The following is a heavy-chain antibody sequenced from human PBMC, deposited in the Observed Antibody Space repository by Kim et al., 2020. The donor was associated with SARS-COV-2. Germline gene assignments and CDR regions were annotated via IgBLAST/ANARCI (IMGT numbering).Heavy chain of an antibody. V-gene: IGHV3-23*01. CDR2: ISGSGGST. D-gene: IGHD2-21*01. CDR1: GFTFSSYA. Sequence: GGSLRLSCAASGFTFSSYAMSWVRQAPGKGLEWVSAISGSGGSTYYADSVKGRFTISRDNSKNTLYLQMNSLRAEDTAVYYCAKKMWSNSYYYYGMDVWGQGTTVTVSS. J-gene: IGHJ6*02. CDR3: AKKMWSNSYYYYGMDV.